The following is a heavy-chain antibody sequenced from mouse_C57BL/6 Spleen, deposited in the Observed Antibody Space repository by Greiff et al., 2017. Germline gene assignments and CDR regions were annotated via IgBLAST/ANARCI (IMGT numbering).Heavy chain of an antibody. Sequence: EVMLVESGGGLVKPGGSLKLSCAASGFTFSDYGMHWVRQAPEKGLEWVAYISSGSSTIYYADTVKGRFTISRDNAKNTLFLQMTSLRSEDTAMYYCASYGSSYGAYWGQGTLVTVSA. CDR3: ASYGSSYGAY. CDR2: ISSGSSTI. CDR1: GFTFSDYG. V-gene: IGHV5-17*01. J-gene: IGHJ3*01. D-gene: IGHD1-1*01.